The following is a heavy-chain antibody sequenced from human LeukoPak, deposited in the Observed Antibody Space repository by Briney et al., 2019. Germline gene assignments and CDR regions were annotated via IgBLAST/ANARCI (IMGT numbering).Heavy chain of an antibody. CDR1: GYTFTSYG. Sequence: ASVKVSCKASGYTFTSYGISWVRQAPGQGLEWMGWISAYNGNTNYAQKLQGRVTMTTDTSTSTAYMELRSLRAEDTAVYYCAKDGTFGQVAPYYFDYWGQGTLVTVSS. V-gene: IGHV1-18*01. J-gene: IGHJ4*02. CDR2: ISAYNGNT. CDR3: AKDGTFGQVAPYYFDY. D-gene: IGHD1-1*01.